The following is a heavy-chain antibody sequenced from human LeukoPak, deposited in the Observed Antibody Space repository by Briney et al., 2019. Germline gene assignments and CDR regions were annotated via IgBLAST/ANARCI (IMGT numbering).Heavy chain of an antibody. Sequence: ASVKVSCKASGYTFTSYDINWVRQATGQGLEWMGWMNPNNGNTGHAQKFQGRVTMTRNTSINTAYMELSSLRSEDTAIYYCARVNNWFDPWGQGTLVTVSS. CDR1: GYTFTSYD. V-gene: IGHV1-8*01. CDR3: ARVNNWFDP. J-gene: IGHJ5*02. CDR2: MNPNNGNT.